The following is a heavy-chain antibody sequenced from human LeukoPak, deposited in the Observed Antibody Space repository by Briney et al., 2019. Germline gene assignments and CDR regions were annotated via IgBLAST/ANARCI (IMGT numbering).Heavy chain of an antibody. Sequence: GGSLRLSSAASGFTFSSYGMHWVRQAPGKGLEWVAFIRYDGSNKYYADSVKGRFTISRDNAKNSLYLQMNSLRVDDTAVYYCARALQWLATDAFDIWGQGTMVTVSS. CDR1: GFTFSSYG. J-gene: IGHJ3*02. V-gene: IGHV3-30*02. CDR3: ARALQWLATDAFDI. CDR2: IRYDGSNK. D-gene: IGHD6-19*01.